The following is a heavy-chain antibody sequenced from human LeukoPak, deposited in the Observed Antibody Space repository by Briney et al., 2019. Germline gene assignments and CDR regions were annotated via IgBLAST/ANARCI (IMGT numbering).Heavy chain of an antibody. V-gene: IGHV3-66*02. J-gene: IGHJ4*02. D-gene: IGHD3-22*01. CDR1: GFTVSSNY. CDR2: IYSGGST. CDR3: AKGAPYYYDSSGIDY. Sequence: PGGSLRLSCAASGFTVSSNYMSWVRQAPGKGLEWVSVIYSGGSTYYADSVKGRFTISRDNSKNTLYLQMNSLRAEDTAVYYCAKGAPYYYDSSGIDYWGQGTLVTVSS.